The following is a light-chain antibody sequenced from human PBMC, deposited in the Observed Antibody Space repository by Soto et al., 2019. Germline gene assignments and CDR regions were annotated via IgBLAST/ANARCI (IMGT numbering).Light chain of an antibody. V-gene: IGKV3-20*01. J-gene: IGKJ1*01. CDR2: GAS. CDR3: QQYGSSGT. Sequence: EIVLTQSPGTLSLSPGERATLSCRASQSVSNNYLAWYQQKPGQAPRLHIYGASNRATGIPGRFSGSGSGTDFTLTISRLEPEDFAVYYCQQYGSSGTFGQGTKVDIK. CDR1: QSVSNNY.